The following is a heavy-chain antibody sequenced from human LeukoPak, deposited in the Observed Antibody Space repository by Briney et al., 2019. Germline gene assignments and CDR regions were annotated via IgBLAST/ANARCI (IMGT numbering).Heavy chain of an antibody. CDR3: ATVVAGPFDY. J-gene: IGHJ4*02. CDR1: GYTLTELS. D-gene: IGHD6-19*01. CDR2: FDPEDGET. Sequence: ASVKVSCKVSGYTLTELSMHWVRQAPGRVLEWMGGFDPEDGETIYAQKFQGRVTMTEDTSTDTAYMELSSLRSEDTAVHYCATVVAGPFDYWGQGTLVTVSS. V-gene: IGHV1-24*01.